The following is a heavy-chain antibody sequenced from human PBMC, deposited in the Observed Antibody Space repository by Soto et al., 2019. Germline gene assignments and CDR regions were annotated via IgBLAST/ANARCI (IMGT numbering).Heavy chain of an antibody. CDR2: INHSGNT. D-gene: IGHD3-22*01. CDR3: ARDLDYDSSGYYPMYYYYGMDV. J-gene: IGHJ6*02. V-gene: IGHV4-34*01. Sequence: SETLSLTCAVYGGSFSGYYWSWIRQPPGKGLEWIGEINHSGNTNYNPSLKSRVTISVDTSKSQFSLKLSSVTAADTAVYYCARDLDYDSSGYYPMYYYYGMDVWGQGTTVTVSS. CDR1: GGSFSGYY.